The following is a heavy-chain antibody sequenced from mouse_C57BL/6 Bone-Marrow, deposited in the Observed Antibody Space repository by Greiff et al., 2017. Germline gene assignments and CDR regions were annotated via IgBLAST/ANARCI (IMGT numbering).Heavy chain of an antibody. J-gene: IGHJ1*03. CDR3: TDGYYFDV. D-gene: IGHD2-2*01. CDR2: IRLKSDNYAT. CDR1: GFTFSNYW. V-gene: IGHV6-3*01. Sequence: EVHLVESGGGLVQPGGSMKLSCVASGFTFSNYWMNWVRQSPEKGLEWVAQIRLKSDNYATHYAESVKGRFTISRDDSKSSVYLQMNNLRAEDTGIYYCTDGYYFDVWGTGTTVTVSS.